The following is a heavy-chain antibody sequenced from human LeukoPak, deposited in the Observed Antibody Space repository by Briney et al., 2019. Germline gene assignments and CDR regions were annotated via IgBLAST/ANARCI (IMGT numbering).Heavy chain of an antibody. CDR1: GFTFSSYG. CDR2: ISYDGSNK. Sequence: GGSLRLSCAASGFTFSSYGMHWVRQAPGKGLEWVAVISYDGSNKYYADSVKGRFTISRDNSKNTLYLQMNSLRAEDTAVYYCAKAGDCSGGSCYYLDYWGQGTLVTVSS. V-gene: IGHV3-30*18. D-gene: IGHD2-15*01. CDR3: AKAGDCSGGSCYYLDY. J-gene: IGHJ4*02.